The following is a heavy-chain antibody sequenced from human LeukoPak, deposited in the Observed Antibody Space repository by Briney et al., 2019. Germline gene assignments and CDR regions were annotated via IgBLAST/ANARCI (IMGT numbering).Heavy chain of an antibody. CDR2: IRSKAYGGTT. CDR1: GFTFSDYY. D-gene: IGHD3-22*01. V-gene: IGHV3-49*04. Sequence: GGSLRLSCAASGFTFSDYYMSWVRQAPGKGLEWVGFIRSKAYGGTTEYAASVKGRFTISRDDSKSIAYLQMNSLKTEDTAVYYCTRDRPPYYDSSGYHDYWGQGTLVTVSS. CDR3: TRDRPPYYDSSGYHDY. J-gene: IGHJ4*02.